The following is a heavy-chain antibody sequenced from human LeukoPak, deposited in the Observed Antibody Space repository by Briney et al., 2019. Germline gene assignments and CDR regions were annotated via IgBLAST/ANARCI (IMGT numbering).Heavy chain of an antibody. D-gene: IGHD2-21*02. Sequence: GGSLRLSCAASGFTFSNYAMIWVRQAPGRGLEWVASTSASGGDRYYVDSVMGRFTISRDNSKNTLYLHMNSLRAEDTAIYYCTKDPHAVATPRVYWGQGILVTVSS. V-gene: IGHV3-23*01. J-gene: IGHJ4*02. CDR2: TSASGGDR. CDR3: TKDPHAVATPRVY. CDR1: GFTFSNYA.